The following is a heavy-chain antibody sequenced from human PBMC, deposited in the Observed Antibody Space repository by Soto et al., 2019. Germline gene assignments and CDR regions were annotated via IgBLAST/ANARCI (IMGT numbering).Heavy chain of an antibody. CDR1: GYTFTGYY. D-gene: IGHD3-22*01. Sequence: ASVKVSCKASGYTFTGYYMHWVRQAPGQGLEWMGIINPSGGSTSYAQKFQGRVTMTRDTSTSTVYMELSSLRSEDTAVYYCASAIPYYYDSSGYWSFDYWGQGTLVTVSS. CDR3: ASAIPYYYDSSGYWSFDY. J-gene: IGHJ4*02. CDR2: INPSGGST. V-gene: IGHV1-46*01.